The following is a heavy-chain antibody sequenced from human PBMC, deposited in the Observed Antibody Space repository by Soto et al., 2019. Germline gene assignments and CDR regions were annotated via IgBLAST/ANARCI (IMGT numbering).Heavy chain of an antibody. CDR1: GGSISSSSYY. J-gene: IGHJ4*02. Sequence: SETLSLTCTVSGGSISSSSYYWGWIRQPPGKGLEWIGSIYYSGSTYYNPSLKSRVTISVDTSKNQFSLKLSSVTAADTAVYYCARSPRWELRLGDFDYWGQGTLVTVSS. D-gene: IGHD1-26*01. CDR3: ARSPRWELRLGDFDY. CDR2: IYYSGST. V-gene: IGHV4-39*07.